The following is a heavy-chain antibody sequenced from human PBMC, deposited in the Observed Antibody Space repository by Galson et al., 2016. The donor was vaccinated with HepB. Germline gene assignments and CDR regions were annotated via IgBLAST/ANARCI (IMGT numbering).Heavy chain of an antibody. J-gene: IGHJ4*02. Sequence: SLRLSCAVAVFTLSDHYIDWVRQAPGTGLEWVGRVKSRAEGGTIEYAAPVKSRVIISRDDSKNTMYLQMNSLKIEDTAVYYCTTESIGEYGGDYWGQGTLVSV. CDR1: VFTLSDHY. CDR2: VKSRAEGGTI. D-gene: IGHD3-10*01. CDR3: TTESIGEYGGDY. V-gene: IGHV3-15*01.